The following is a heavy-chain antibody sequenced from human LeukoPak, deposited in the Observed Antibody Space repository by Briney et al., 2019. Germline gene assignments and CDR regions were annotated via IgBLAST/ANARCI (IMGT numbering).Heavy chain of an antibody. J-gene: IGHJ4*02. CDR3: AKRGVVIRVILVGFHKEAYYFDS. D-gene: IGHD3-22*01. Sequence: GGSLRLSCVVSGITLSNYGMSWVRQAPGKGLEWVAGISGSGGSTNYADSVKGRFTISRDNPKNTLYLQMNSLRAEDTAVYFCAKRGVVIRVILVGFHKEAYYFDSWGQGALVTVSS. CDR2: ISGSGGST. CDR1: GITLSNYG. V-gene: IGHV3-23*01.